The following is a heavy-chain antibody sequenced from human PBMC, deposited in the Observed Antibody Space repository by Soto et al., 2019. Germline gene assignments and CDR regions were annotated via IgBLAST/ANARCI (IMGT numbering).Heavy chain of an antibody. CDR3: AKEEDSGGYKGFSFDF. Sequence: GGSLRLSCAASGFTFTFYAMSWVRQAPGKGLQWVSGITGSGDITYYADSVKDRFTISRDNSKNTLYLQMNSLRAEDTAVYYCAKEEDSGGYKGFSFDFWGQGALVTVSS. J-gene: IGHJ4*02. V-gene: IGHV3-23*01. D-gene: IGHD3-22*01. CDR2: ITGSGDIT. CDR1: GFTFTFYA.